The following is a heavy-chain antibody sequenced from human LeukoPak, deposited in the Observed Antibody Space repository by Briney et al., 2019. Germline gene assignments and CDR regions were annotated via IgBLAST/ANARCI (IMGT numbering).Heavy chain of an antibody. Sequence: GGSLRLSCAASGFTFSSYAMSWVRQAPGKGLEWVSAISGSGGSTYYADSVKGRFTISRDNSKNTLYLQMNSLRAEDTAVYYCAKARGATYGTYYFDYWGQGTLVTVSS. J-gene: IGHJ4*02. CDR2: ISGSGGST. D-gene: IGHD4/OR15-4a*01. V-gene: IGHV3-23*01. CDR3: AKARGATYGTYYFDY. CDR1: GFTFSSYA.